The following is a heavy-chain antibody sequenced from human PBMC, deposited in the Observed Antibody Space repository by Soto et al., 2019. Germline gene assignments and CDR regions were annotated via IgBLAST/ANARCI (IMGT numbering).Heavy chain of an antibody. V-gene: IGHV3-7*03. CDR1: GFTFLSSF. J-gene: IGHJ4*02. CDR2: INQDGGVT. D-gene: IGHD6-19*01. CDR3: ARYYRGSGRYFFDY. Sequence: XGSLILSCVASGFTFLSSFMGWVRQAPGKGLEWVANINQDGGVTYYVDSVEGRFTIFRDNAKDSLYLQMHSLRAEDTAVYYCARYYRGSGRYFFDYWGQGTLVTVSS.